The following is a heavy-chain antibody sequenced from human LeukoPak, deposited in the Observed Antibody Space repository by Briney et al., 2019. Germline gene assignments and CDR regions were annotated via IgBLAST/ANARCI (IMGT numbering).Heavy chain of an antibody. CDR1: VYTLTGYY. CDR3: AGGRGGPPQVLDY. Sequence: ASVKDSCKASVYTLTGYYIHWVRQAPGQGGEWMGWIYPNSGDTHYAQKLQGGVTMTRETSISTVYMELNRLRSDDTAVFYCAGGRGGPPQVLDYWGQGTLVTVSS. V-gene: IGHV1-2*02. J-gene: IGHJ4*02. D-gene: IGHD3-16*01. CDR2: IYPNSGDT.